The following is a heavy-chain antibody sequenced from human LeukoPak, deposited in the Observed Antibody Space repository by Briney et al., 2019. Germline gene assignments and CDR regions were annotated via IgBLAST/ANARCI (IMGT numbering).Heavy chain of an antibody. J-gene: IGHJ5*02. Sequence: SETLSLTCAVYGGSFSGYYWSWIRQPPGKGLEWIGEINHSGSNNYNPSLKSRVTISVDTSKNQFSLKLSSVTAADTAVYYCASHGSSTMVRGVIEIWFDRWGQGTLVTVSS. D-gene: IGHD3-10*01. CDR3: ASHGSSTMVRGVIEIWFDR. V-gene: IGHV4-34*01. CDR2: INHSGSN. CDR1: GGSFSGYY.